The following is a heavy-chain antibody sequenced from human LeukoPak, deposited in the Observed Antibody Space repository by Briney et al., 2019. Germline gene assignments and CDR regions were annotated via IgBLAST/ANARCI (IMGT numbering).Heavy chain of an antibody. J-gene: IGHJ4*02. CDR1: GFPFSSYA. V-gene: IGHV3-23*01. D-gene: IGHD3-10*01. Sequence: GGSLRLSCVASGFPFSSYAMSWVRQAPGKGVEWVSFISAGGANTYYADSVKGRFTISRDNSKTTLYLQMNSLRVEDTAVYYCAKDNRPRGAAHSDYWGQGTLVTVSS. CDR3: AKDNRPRGAAHSDY. CDR2: ISAGGANT.